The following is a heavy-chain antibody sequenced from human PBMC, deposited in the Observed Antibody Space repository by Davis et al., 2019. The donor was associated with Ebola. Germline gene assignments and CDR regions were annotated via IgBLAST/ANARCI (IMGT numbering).Heavy chain of an antibody. D-gene: IGHD1-26*01. CDR2: IRSKANSYAT. V-gene: IGHV3-73*01. CDR3: TSSVGATTENHY. Sequence: GESLKISCAASGFTFSSYGMHWVRQASGKGLEWVGRIRSKANSYATAYAASVKGRFTISRDDSKNTAYLQMNSLKTEDTAVYYCTSSVGATTENHYWGQGTLVTVSS. J-gene: IGHJ4*02. CDR1: GFTFSSYG.